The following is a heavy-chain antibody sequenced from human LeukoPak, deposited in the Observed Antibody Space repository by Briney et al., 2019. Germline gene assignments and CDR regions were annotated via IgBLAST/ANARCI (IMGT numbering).Heavy chain of an antibody. D-gene: IGHD6-13*01. Sequence: PSETLSLTCAVYGGSFSGYGLNWIRQPPGKGLEWIGEINHGESTNYNPALKSRVTISVATSKHQFSLKLSSVTAEDTAVYYCARGIARYSSSWYGGFGYWGQGTLVTVSS. CDR1: GGSFSGYG. CDR2: INHGEST. CDR3: ARGIARYSSSWYGGFGY. J-gene: IGHJ4*02. V-gene: IGHV4-34*01.